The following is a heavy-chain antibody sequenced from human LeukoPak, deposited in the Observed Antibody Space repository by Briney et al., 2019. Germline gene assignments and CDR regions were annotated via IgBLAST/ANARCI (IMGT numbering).Heavy chain of an antibody. Sequence: PSETLSLTCTVSGGSISSGGYYWSWIRQHPGKGLEWIGYIYYSGSTNYNPSLKSRVTISVDTSKNQFSLKLSSVTAADTAVYYCARDTYASGSSRDAFDIWGQGTMVTVSS. V-gene: IGHV4-61*08. J-gene: IGHJ3*02. D-gene: IGHD1-26*01. CDR1: GGSISSGGYY. CDR2: IYYSGST. CDR3: ARDTYASGSSRDAFDI.